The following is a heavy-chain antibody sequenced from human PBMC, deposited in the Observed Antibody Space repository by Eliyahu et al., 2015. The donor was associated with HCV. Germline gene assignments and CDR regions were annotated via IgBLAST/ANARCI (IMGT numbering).Heavy chain of an antibody. D-gene: IGHD3-3*01. V-gene: IGHV3-9*01. CDR1: GFTFDDYA. Sequence: EVQLVESGGGLVQPGRSLRLSCAASGFTFDDYAMHWVRQAPGKGLEWVSGISWNSGSIGYADSVKGRFTISRDNAKNSLYLQMNSLRAEDTALYYCAKTDFGVVIMPLDYWGQGTLVTVSS. CDR3: AKTDFGVVIMPLDY. J-gene: IGHJ4*02. CDR2: ISWNSGSI.